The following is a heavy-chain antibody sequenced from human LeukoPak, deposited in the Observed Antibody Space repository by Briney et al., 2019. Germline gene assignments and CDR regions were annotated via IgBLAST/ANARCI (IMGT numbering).Heavy chain of an antibody. V-gene: IGHV3-74*01. Sequence: GGSLRLSCAASGFTFSSYWMNWVRQAPGKGPMWVSCINVDGSVTRYVDSVKGRFTISRDNARNTLYLQMNSLGVEDTAVYYCTRDYNHGMDVWGQGTTVTVSS. CDR3: TRDYNHGMDV. CDR1: GFTFSSYW. J-gene: IGHJ6*02. CDR2: INVDGSVT.